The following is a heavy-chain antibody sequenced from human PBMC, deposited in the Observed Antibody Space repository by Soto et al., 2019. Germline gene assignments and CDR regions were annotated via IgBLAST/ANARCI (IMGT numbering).Heavy chain of an antibody. V-gene: IGHV4-31*03. D-gene: IGHD3-22*01. J-gene: IGHJ6*02. Sequence: QVQLQESGPGLVKPSQTLSLICTVSGGSINSGGYYWSWIRQLPGKGLEWIGYIYYTGSTYYNPSLKSRITISADTPANQFSLKLSSVTAADTAIYFCARVFKTMSFYYGMDVWGQGTAVAVSS. CDR3: ARVFKTMSFYYGMDV. CDR2: IYYTGST. CDR1: GGSINSGGYY.